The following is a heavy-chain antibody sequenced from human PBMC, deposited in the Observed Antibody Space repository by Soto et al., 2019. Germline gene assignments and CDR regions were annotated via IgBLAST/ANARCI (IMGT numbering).Heavy chain of an antibody. Sequence: PRVALRLSCAASGFTFSSYGMHWVRQAPGKGLVWVSRINSDGSSTSYANSVKGRFTISRDNAKNTLYLQMNSRRAEDTAGHYCAVAGQLVVVEYYYGMDVWGRVTTV. CDR3: AVAGQLVVVEYYYGMDV. CDR2: INSDGSST. CDR1: GFTFSSYG. D-gene: IGHD6-13*01. V-gene: IGHV3-74*01. J-gene: IGHJ6*02.